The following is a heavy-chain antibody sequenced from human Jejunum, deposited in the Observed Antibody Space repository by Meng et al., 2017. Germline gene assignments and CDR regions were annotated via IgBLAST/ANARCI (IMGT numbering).Heavy chain of an antibody. CDR3: SRYGWDLLGYFQN. D-gene: IGHD1-26*01. J-gene: IGHJ1*01. Sequence: GGSLRLSCAASGFTFNNYGMHWVRQAPDKGLEWVAVIWHDGSNRDYADYVKGRFTISRDNSKNTLYLQMNTLRAEDTAVYYCSRYGWDLLGYFQNWGQGTMVTVSS. CDR2: IWHDGSNR. CDR1: GFTFNNYG. V-gene: IGHV3-33*01.